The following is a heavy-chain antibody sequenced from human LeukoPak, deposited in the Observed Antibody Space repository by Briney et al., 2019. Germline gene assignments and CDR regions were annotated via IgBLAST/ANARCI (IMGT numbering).Heavy chain of an antibody. J-gene: IGHJ3*02. V-gene: IGHV3-21*01. CDR1: GFTFSNYS. CDR3: ARERGALLQAFDI. CDR2: MSSSSSYI. Sequence: GGSLTLSCAASGFTFSNYSMNWVRQAPRKGLEWVSSMSSSSSYIYYADSVKGRFTISRDNAKNSLYLQMNSLRAEDTAVYYCARERGALLQAFDIWGQGTVVIVSS. D-gene: IGHD3-16*01.